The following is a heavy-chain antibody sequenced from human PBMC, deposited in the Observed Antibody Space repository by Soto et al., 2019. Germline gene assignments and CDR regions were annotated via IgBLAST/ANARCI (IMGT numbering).Heavy chain of an antibody. J-gene: IGHJ4*02. D-gene: IGHD2-21*02. V-gene: IGHV3-30*03. CDR3: GSGDPGGIDY. CDR2: ISYDGSNK. CDR1: GFTFSSYG. Sequence: QVQLVESGGGVVQPGRSLRLSCAASGFTFSSYGMHWVRQAPGKGLEWVAVISYDGSNKYYADSVKGRFTISRDNSKNTLYLQMNSLRAEDTAVYYCGSGDPGGIDYWGQGTLVTVSS.